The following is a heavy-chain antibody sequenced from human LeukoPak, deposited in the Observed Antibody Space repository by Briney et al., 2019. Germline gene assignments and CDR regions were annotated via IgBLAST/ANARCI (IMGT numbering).Heavy chain of an antibody. V-gene: IGHV1-2*02. D-gene: IGHD3-10*01. CDR2: INPNSGGT. J-gene: IGHJ3*02. CDR3: ARGYITMVRGPRGFDI. CDR1: GYTFTAYY. Sequence: EASVKVSCKASGYTFTAYYMHWVRQAPGQGLEWMGWINPNSGGTNYAQKFQGRVTMTRDTSISTAYMELSRLRSDDTAVYYCARGYITMVRGPRGFDIWGQGTMLTVSS.